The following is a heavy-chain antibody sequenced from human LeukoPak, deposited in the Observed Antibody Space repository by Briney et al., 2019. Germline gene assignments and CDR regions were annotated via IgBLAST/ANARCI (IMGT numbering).Heavy chain of an antibody. D-gene: IGHD2-15*01. V-gene: IGHV3-53*01. CDR3: ARGADGVSSNSRGRFDP. Sequence: GGSLRLSCAASGFSVSASYMSWVRQAPGKGLESVSVISNEGATYYADSVKGRFSISRDNSKNTVSLQMNSLRAEDTAVYSCARGADGVSSNSRGRFDPWGQGTLVTVSS. J-gene: IGHJ5*02. CDR1: GFSVSASY. CDR2: ISNEGAT.